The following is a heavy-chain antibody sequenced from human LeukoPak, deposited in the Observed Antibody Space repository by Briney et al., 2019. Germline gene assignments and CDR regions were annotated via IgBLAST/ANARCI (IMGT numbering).Heavy chain of an antibody. V-gene: IGHV3-30*03. CDR3: AIYADYDGSWPLDY. CDR2: ISKDGSYE. Sequence: AGTSLRLSCAASGFTFTKYAVHWVRQAPGKGLEWVALISKDGSYEDYIDSVKGRFTISRDNSKNTVSLQMNTLRGEDTGVYYCAIYADYDGSWPLDYWGQGTLVTVSS. J-gene: IGHJ4*02. CDR1: GFTFTKYA. D-gene: IGHD3-22*01.